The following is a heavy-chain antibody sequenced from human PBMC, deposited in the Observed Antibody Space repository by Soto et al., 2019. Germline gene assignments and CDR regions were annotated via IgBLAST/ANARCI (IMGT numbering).Heavy chain of an antibody. Sequence: SETLSLTCTVSGGSISSSSYYWGWIRQPPGKGLEWIGSIYYSGSTYYNPSLKSRVTISVDTSKNQFSLKLSSVTAADTAVYYCARRGYSGSYYGGLAFDIWGQGTMVTVSS. CDR3: ARRGYSGSYYGGLAFDI. V-gene: IGHV4-39*01. CDR2: IYYSGST. J-gene: IGHJ3*02. CDR1: GGSISSSSYY. D-gene: IGHD1-26*01.